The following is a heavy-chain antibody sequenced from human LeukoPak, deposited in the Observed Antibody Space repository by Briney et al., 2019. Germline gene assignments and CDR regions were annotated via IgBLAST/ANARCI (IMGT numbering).Heavy chain of an antibody. D-gene: IGHD6-19*01. Sequence: HPGGSLRLSCAASGFTFSSYGMSWVRQAPGKGLELVSAISGSGGSTYYADSVKGRFTISRDNSKNTLYLQMNSLRAADTDVYYCAKDTVNSGSSYWGQGTLVTVSS. CDR3: AKDTVNSGSSY. CDR1: GFTFSSYG. V-gene: IGHV3-23*01. J-gene: IGHJ4*02. CDR2: ISGSGGST.